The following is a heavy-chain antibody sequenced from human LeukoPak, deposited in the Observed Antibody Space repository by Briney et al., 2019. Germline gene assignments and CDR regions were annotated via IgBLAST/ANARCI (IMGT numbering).Heavy chain of an antibody. V-gene: IGHV3-23*01. Sequence: GGSLRLSCAASGFTFSSYGMSWVRQAPGKGLEWVSAISGSGGSTYYADSVKGRFTISRDNSKNTLYLQMNSLRAEDTAVYYCVKNRVVFNWNYAYYFDSWGQGTLVTVSS. CDR2: ISGSGGST. J-gene: IGHJ4*02. CDR3: VKNRVVFNWNYAYYFDS. D-gene: IGHD1-7*01. CDR1: GFTFSSYG.